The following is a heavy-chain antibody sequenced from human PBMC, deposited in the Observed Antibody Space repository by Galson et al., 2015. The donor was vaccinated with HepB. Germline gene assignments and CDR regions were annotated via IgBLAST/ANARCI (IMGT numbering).Heavy chain of an antibody. Sequence: CAISGDSVSSHSAAWNWIRQSPSRGLEWLGRTYYRSKWYNDYAVSVKSRITINPDTSKNQFSLQLNSVTPEDTAVYYCAREAVTVAPAAIPYSSSYYYYGMDVWGQGTTVTVSS. V-gene: IGHV6-1*01. D-gene: IGHD2-2*01. CDR1: GDSVSSHSAA. CDR2: TYYRSKWYN. J-gene: IGHJ6*02. CDR3: AREAVTVAPAAIPYSSSYYYYGMDV.